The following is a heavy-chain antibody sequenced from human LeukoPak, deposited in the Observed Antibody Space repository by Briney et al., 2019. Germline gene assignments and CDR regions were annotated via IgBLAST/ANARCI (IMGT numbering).Heavy chain of an antibody. CDR2: INPSDGST. D-gene: IGHD3-22*01. CDR1: GYTFTGYY. CDR3: ATDGRSYDSSAYYYFDY. V-gene: IGHV1-46*01. Sequence: ASVKVSCKASGYTFTGYYMHWVRQAPGQGLEWMGIINPSDGSTTYAQKFQVRVTMTRDTSTSTVYMELSSLRSEDTAAYYCATDGRSYDSSAYYYFDYWGQGTLVTVSS. J-gene: IGHJ4*02.